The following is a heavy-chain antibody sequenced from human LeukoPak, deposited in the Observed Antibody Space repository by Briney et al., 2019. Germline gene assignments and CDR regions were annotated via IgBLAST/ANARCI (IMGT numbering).Heavy chain of an antibody. CDR3: AREGPEENYYPLEAFDI. J-gene: IGHJ3*02. CDR2: IYYSANT. Sequence: KPSETLSLTCTVSGASITSFYWSWIRQPPGNGLEWIGYIYYSANTNYNPSLKSRVTISADMSKNQFSLKLSSVTAADTAVYYCAREGPEENYYPLEAFDIWGQGTTVTVSS. V-gene: IGHV4-59*01. CDR1: GASITSFY. D-gene: IGHD3-10*01.